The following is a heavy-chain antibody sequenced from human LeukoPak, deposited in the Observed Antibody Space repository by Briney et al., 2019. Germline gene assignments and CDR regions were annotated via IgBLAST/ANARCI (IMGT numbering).Heavy chain of an antibody. CDR3: ATLYSSSSDYYYGMDV. J-gene: IGHJ6*02. CDR2: ISAYNGNT. CDR1: GYTFTSYG. V-gene: IGHV1-18*01. Sequence: ASVKVSCKASGYTFTSYGISWVRQAPGQGLEWMGWISAYNGNTNYAQKLQSRVTMTTGTSTSTAYMELRSLRSDDTAVYYCATLYSSSSDYYYGMDVWGQGTTVTVSS. D-gene: IGHD6-13*01.